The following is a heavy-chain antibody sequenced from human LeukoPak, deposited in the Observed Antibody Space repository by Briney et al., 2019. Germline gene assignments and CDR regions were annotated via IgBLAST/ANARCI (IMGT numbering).Heavy chain of an antibody. CDR2: ISGYKANT. CDR3: ARARHDFWSSYPVYEFYYYMDV. D-gene: IGHD3-3*01. J-gene: IGHJ6*03. CDR1: GYTLTSYA. Sequence: ASVKVSRKASGYTLTSYAISWVRQAPGQGLEWMGWISGYKANTNYAQKLQGRVTMTTDTSTSTAYMELRSLRSDDTAVYYCARARHDFWSSYPVYEFYYYMDVWGKGTTVTVSS. V-gene: IGHV1-18*01.